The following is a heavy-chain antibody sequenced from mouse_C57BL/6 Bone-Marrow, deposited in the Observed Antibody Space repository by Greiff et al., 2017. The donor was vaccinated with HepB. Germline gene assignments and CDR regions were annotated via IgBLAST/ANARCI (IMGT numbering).Heavy chain of an antibody. D-gene: IGHD2-4*01. CDR1: GYTFTSYT. V-gene: IGHV1-4*01. Sequence: VQGVESGAELARPGASVKMSCKASGYTFTSYTMHWVKQRPGQGLEWIGYINPSSGYTKYNQKFKDKATLTADKSSSTAYMQLSSLTSEDSAVYYCARRLRLYYFDYWGQGTTLTVSS. CDR2: INPSSGYT. CDR3: ARRLRLYYFDY. J-gene: IGHJ2*01.